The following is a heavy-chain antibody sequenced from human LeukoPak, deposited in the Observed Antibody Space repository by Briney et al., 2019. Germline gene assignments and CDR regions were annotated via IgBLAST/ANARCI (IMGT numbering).Heavy chain of an antibody. J-gene: IGHJ4*02. CDR2: MNPNSGNT. Sequence: ASVKVSCKASGYTFTSYDINWVRQATGQGLEWMGWMNPNSGNTGYAQKFQGRVTMTTDTSTSTAYMELRSLGSDDTAVYYCARDVTLLFLDYWGQGTLVTVSS. V-gene: IGHV1-8*01. D-gene: IGHD2/OR15-2a*01. CDR3: ARDVTLLFLDY. CDR1: GYTFTSYD.